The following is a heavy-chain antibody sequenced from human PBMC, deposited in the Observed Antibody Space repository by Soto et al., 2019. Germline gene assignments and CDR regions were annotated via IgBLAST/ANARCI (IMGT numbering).Heavy chain of an antibody. CDR2: IWFDGSKI. V-gene: IGHV3-33*01. D-gene: IGHD3-10*01. CDR3: VRDVGRWPQSYFDY. J-gene: IGHJ4*02. Sequence: QVQLVESGGGVVQPGKSLRLSCATFGFTFSSYGMLWLRQAPGKGLEWVAVIWFDGSKIYYTDSVKGRFIISRDSYTNTLYLQMNSLRAEDTAVYYCVRDVGRWPQSYFDYWGQGTLVTVAS. CDR1: GFTFSSYG.